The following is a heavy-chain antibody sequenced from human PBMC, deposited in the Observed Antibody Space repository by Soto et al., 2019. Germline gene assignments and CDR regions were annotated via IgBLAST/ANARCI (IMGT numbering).Heavy chain of an antibody. D-gene: IGHD2-15*01. CDR2: ISAYNGNT. CDR3: ARDRLVVGAATHPIPDAFDI. V-gene: IGHV1-18*01. CDR1: GYTFTSYG. J-gene: IGHJ3*02. Sequence: QVQLVQSGAEVKKPGASVKVSCKASGYTFTSYGISWVRQAPGQGLEWMGWISAYNGNTNYAQKLQGRVTMTTDTSTSTAYMELRSLRSDDTAVYYCARDRLVVGAATHPIPDAFDIWGQGTMVTVSS.